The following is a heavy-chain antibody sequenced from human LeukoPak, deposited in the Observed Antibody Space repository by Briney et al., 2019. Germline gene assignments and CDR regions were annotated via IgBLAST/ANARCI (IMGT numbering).Heavy chain of an antibody. V-gene: IGHV1-2*02. CDR1: GYTFTGYY. CDR3: TRAKRVIFDY. J-gene: IGHJ4*02. Sequence: ASVKVSCKASGYTFTGYYMHWVRQAPGQGLEWMGWINPNSGATLYAQKFQGRVTVTRDTSINTAYMELSSLRSDDTAVYYCTRAKRVIFDYWGQGTLVTVSS. D-gene: IGHD1-1*01. CDR2: INPNSGAT.